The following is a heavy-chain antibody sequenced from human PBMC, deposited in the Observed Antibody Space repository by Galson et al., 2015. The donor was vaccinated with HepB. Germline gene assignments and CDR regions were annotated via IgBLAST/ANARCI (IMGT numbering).Heavy chain of an antibody. CDR2: IYYSGST. Sequence: TLSLTCTVSGGSISSGGYYWSWIRQHPGKGLEWIGYIYYSGSTYYNPSLKSRVTISVDTSKNQFSLKLSSVTAADTAVYYCARDGNYYDSSGYDYWGQGTLVTVSS. CDR3: ARDGNYYDSSGYDY. CDR1: GGSISSGGYY. J-gene: IGHJ4*02. D-gene: IGHD3-22*01. V-gene: IGHV4-31*03.